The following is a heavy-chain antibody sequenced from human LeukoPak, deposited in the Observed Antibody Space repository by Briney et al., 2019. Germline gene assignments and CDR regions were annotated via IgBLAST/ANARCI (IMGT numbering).Heavy chain of an antibody. J-gene: IGHJ3*02. CDR1: GGSISSSSYY. CDR3: ARDLGHTLYYYDSSGSAFDI. CDR2: IYYSGST. V-gene: IGHV4-39*07. Sequence: PSETLSLTCTVSGGSISSSSYYWGWIRQPPGKGLEWIGSIYYSGSTSYNPSLKSRVTISVDTSKNQFSLKLSSVTAADTAVYYCARDLGHTLYYYDSSGSAFDIWGQGTMVTVSS. D-gene: IGHD3-22*01.